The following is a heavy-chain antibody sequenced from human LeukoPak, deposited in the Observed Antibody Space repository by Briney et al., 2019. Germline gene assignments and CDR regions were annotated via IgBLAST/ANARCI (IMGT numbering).Heavy chain of an antibody. J-gene: IGHJ6*03. CDR3: ARLKFYDSTGYSPGYYMDV. D-gene: IGHD3-22*01. Sequence: PSETLSLTCTVSGGSIISNYWSWIRQSAGTGLEWIGRIYGSGITDYNPSLKSRVTMSLDTSRKQFSLRLTSVTAADTTVYYCARLKFYDSTGYSPGYYMDVWGKGTTVSVFS. V-gene: IGHV4-4*07. CDR1: GGSIISNY. CDR2: IYGSGIT.